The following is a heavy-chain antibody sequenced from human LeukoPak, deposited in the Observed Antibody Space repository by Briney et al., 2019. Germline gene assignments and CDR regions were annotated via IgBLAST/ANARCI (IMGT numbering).Heavy chain of an antibody. J-gene: IGHJ5*02. CDR2: IIPIFGTA. Sequence: ASVKVSCKASGGTFISYAISWVRQPPGQGLEWMGGIIPIFGTANYAQKFQGRTADESTSTAYMELSSLRSEDTAVYYCARSPWELSPTNNWFDPWGQGTLVTVSS. V-gene: IGHV1-69*01. CDR1: GGTFISYA. D-gene: IGHD3-16*02. CDR3: ARSPWELSPTNNWFDP.